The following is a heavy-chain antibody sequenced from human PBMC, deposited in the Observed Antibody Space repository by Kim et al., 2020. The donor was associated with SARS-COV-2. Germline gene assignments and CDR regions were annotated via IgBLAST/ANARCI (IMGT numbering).Heavy chain of an antibody. Sequence: GGSLRLSCAASGFTFDDYAMHWVRQAPGKGLEWVSGISWNSGSIGYADSVKGRFTISRDNAKNSLYLQMNSLRAEDTALYYCAKDQNIAAAGNDAFDIWGQGTMVTVSS. V-gene: IGHV3-9*01. CDR1: GFTFDDYA. D-gene: IGHD6-13*01. CDR3: AKDQNIAAAGNDAFDI. J-gene: IGHJ3*02. CDR2: ISWNSGSI.